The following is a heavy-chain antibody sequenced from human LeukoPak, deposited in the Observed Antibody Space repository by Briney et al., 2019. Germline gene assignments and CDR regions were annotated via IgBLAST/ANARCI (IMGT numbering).Heavy chain of an antibody. Sequence: GGSLRLSCTVSGFTFQTYSMNWVRQAPGKGLEWVSYISSSGSTMYYADSVKGRFTISRDNAKNSLYLQMNSLRAEDTAIYYCAREPAAAGKNWFDPWGQGTLVTVSS. CDR2: ISSSGSTM. J-gene: IGHJ5*02. D-gene: IGHD6-25*01. CDR1: GFTFQTYS. V-gene: IGHV3-48*04. CDR3: AREPAAAGKNWFDP.